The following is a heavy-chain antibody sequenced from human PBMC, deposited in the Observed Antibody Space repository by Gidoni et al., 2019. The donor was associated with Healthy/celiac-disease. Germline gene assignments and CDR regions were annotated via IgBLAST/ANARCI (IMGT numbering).Heavy chain of an antibody. CDR1: GYTFPSYY. CDR2: INPSGGST. D-gene: IGHD3-10*01. J-gene: IGHJ3*02. V-gene: IGHV1-46*01. Sequence: QVQLVQSGAEVKKPGASVKVSCKASGYTFPSYYMHWVRQAPGQGLEWMGIINPSGGSTSYAQKFQGRVTMTRDTSTSTVYMELSSLRSEDTAVYYCAREKWFGEYDSRDAFDIWGQGTMVTVSS. CDR3: AREKWFGEYDSRDAFDI.